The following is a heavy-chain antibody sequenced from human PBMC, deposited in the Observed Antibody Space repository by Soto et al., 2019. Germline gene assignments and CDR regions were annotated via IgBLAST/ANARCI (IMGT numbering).Heavy chain of an antibody. CDR2: ISAGSDFI. Sequence: GGLVQPGGSLRLSCAASGFTFGSSAMSWVRQAPGKGLEWVSAISAGSDFIYYADSVKGRFTISRDNSKNTLYLQMPCLGARDRAVYYGAKDSCYFDYRGQGPLVTLS. J-gene: IGHJ4*02. V-gene: IGHV3-23*01. CDR1: GFTFGSSA. CDR3: AKDSCYFDY.